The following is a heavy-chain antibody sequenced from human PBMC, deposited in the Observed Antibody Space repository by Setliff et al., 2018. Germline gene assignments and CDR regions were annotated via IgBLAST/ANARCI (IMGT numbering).Heavy chain of an antibody. J-gene: IGHJ4*02. CDR3: AIIGPLESGYYYGQGHYFDN. V-gene: IGHV1-24*01. D-gene: IGHD5-18*01. Sequence: GASVKVSCKVSGYTLTKLPMHWVRQAPGKGLEWMGGFDFEDGETIYAHKFQGRVTMTEDTSTDTAYMELSSLRSEDTAMYYCAIIGPLESGYYYGQGHYFDNWGQGTLVTVSS. CDR2: FDFEDGET. CDR1: GYTLTKLP.